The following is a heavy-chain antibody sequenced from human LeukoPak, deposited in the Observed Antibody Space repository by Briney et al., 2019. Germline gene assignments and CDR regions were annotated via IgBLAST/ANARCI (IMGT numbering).Heavy chain of an antibody. D-gene: IGHD1-26*01. Sequence: SGTLSLTCAVSGGSISTNNWWSWVRQPPGKGLEWIGEIYHSGSTNQNPSLKSRVTISVDTSKNQFSLKLSSVTAADTAVYYCARHSGGTYYVSLDPWGQGTLVTVSS. CDR2: IYHSGST. V-gene: IGHV4-4*02. J-gene: IGHJ5*02. CDR3: ARHSGGTYYVSLDP. CDR1: GGSISTNNW.